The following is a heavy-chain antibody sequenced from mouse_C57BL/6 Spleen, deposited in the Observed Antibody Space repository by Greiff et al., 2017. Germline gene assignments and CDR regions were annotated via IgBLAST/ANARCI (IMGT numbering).Heavy chain of an antibody. CDR1: GYTFTSYG. J-gene: IGHJ4*01. CDR3: ARLYYGSSPSGAMDY. D-gene: IGHD1-1*01. Sequence: QVQLKESGAELARPGASVKLSCKASGYTFTSYGISWVKQRTGQGLEWIGEIYPRSGNTYYNEKFKGKATLTADKSSSTAYMELRSLTSEDSAVYFCARLYYGSSPSGAMDYWGQGTSVTVSS. CDR2: IYPRSGNT. V-gene: IGHV1-81*01.